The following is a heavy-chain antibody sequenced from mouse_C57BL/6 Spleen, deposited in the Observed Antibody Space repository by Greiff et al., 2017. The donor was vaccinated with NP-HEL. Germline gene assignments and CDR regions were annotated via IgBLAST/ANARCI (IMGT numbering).Heavy chain of an antibody. CDR2: IYPGDGDT. J-gene: IGHJ4*01. Sequence: QVHVKQSGAELVKPGASVKISCKASCYAFSSYWMNWVKQRPGKGLEWIGQIYPGDGDTNYNGKFKGKATLTADKSSSTAYMQLSSLTSEDSAVYFCARVVSEGYMDYWGQGTSVTVSS. CDR1: CYAFSSYW. V-gene: IGHV1-80*01. CDR3: ARVVSEGYMDY. D-gene: IGHD3-1*01.